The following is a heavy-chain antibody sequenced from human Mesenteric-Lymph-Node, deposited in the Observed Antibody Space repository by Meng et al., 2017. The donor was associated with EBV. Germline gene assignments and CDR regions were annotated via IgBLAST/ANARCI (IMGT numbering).Heavy chain of an antibody. J-gene: IGHJ4*02. CDR3: ARVGAYCGGDCYHPR. Sequence: QVHLQVSGPGLVKPSGPLSLPCVVSGGSLSSRNWWSWVRQPPGKGLEWIGEIYHSGSTNYNPSLKSRVTISVDESKNQFSLRLSSVTAADTAVYYCARVGAYCGGDCYHPRWGQGTLVTVSS. D-gene: IGHD2-21*02. CDR2: IYHSGST. CDR1: GGSLSSRNW. V-gene: IGHV4-4*02.